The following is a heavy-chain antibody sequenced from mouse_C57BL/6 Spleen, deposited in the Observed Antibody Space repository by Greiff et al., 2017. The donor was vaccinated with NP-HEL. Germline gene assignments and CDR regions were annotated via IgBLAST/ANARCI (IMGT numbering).Heavy chain of an antibody. CDR1: GYSITSGYY. J-gene: IGHJ3*01. CDR2: ISYDGSN. D-gene: IGHD2-4*01. V-gene: IGHV3-6*01. Sequence: EVQLVESGPGLVKPSQSLSLTCSVTGYSITSGYYWNWIRQFPGNKLEWMGYISYDGSNNYNPSLKNRISITRDTSKNQFFLKLNSGTTEDTATYYCAREGDYDERAWFAYWGQGTLVTVSA. CDR3: AREGDYDERAWFAY.